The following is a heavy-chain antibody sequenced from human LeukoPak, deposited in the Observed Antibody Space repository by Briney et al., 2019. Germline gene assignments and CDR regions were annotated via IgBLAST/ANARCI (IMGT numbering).Heavy chain of an antibody. CDR1: GDSISSGVYF. J-gene: IGHJ5*02. CDR3: ARGDYCSSTSCYFRP. D-gene: IGHD2-2*01. V-gene: IGHV4-31*01. Sequence: PSETLSLTCTVSGDSISSGVYFWSWLRQHPGKGLEWIGFIHYSGSSYYNPSLKSQFTISVDTSKNQFSLKLISVTAADTAVYYCARGDYCSSTSCYFRPWGQGTLVTVSS. CDR2: IHYSGSS.